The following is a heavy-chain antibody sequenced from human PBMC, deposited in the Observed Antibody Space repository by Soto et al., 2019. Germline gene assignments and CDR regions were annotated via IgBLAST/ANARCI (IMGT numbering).Heavy chain of an antibody. CDR3: AREAAPTSIAVAGTKAFDI. CDR1: GDSVSSNSAA. V-gene: IGHV6-1*01. D-gene: IGHD6-19*01. Sequence: SQTLSLTCAISGDSVSSNSAAWNWIRQSPSRGLEWLGRTYYRSKWYNDYAVSVKSRITINPDTSKNQFSLQLNSVTPEDTAVYYCAREAAPTSIAVAGTKAFDIWGQGTMVTVSS. J-gene: IGHJ3*02. CDR2: TYYRSKWYN.